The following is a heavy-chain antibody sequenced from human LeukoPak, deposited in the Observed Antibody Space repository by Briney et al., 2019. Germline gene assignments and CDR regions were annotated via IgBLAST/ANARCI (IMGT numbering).Heavy chain of an antibody. CDR1: GFTFSTYS. Sequence: GGSLRLSCAASGFTFSTYSMTWVRQAPGKGLEWVSSITSSSSYIYYADSVKGRFTISRDNAKSSLYLQMNSLRAEDTAVYYCARDPAGSGPYYYYYYMDVWGKGTTVTVSS. CDR2: ITSSSSYI. V-gene: IGHV3-21*01. CDR3: ARDPAGSGPYYYYYYMDV. D-gene: IGHD3-10*01. J-gene: IGHJ6*03.